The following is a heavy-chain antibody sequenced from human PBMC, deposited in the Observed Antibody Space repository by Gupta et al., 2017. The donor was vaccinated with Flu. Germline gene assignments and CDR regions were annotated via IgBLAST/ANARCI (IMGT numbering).Heavy chain of an antibody. J-gene: IGHJ1*01. Sequence: PGKGLEWVAVISYDGNNRYYADSVKGRFSISRDNSKNTVYLQMSNLRPEDTAIYYCAKAGYASGWYEEYLQYWGLGTLVTVSS. D-gene: IGHD6-19*01. CDR2: ISYDGNNR. CDR3: AKAGYASGWYEEYLQY. V-gene: IGHV3-30*18.